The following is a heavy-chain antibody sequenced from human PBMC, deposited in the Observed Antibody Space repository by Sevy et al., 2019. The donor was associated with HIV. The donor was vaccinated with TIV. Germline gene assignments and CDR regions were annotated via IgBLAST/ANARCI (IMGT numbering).Heavy chain of an antibody. V-gene: IGHV4-39*01. CDR2: IYYSGST. Sequence: SETLSLTCTVSGASISSSGYYWGWIRQPPGKGLEWIASIYYSGSTFYNPSLKSRVTISADTSKNQFSLDLNSVTAADTAIYYCAGPILTYNNGWSYYDYWGQGTVVTVSS. CDR3: AGPILTYNNGWSYYDY. CDR1: GASISSSGYY. D-gene: IGHD6-19*01. J-gene: IGHJ4*02.